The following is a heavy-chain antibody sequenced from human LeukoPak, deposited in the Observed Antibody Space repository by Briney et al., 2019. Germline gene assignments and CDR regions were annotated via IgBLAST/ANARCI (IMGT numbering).Heavy chain of an antibody. D-gene: IGHD5-24*01. V-gene: IGHV3-21*01. CDR1: GFTFSSCS. J-gene: IGHJ4*02. Sequence: GGSLRLSCAASGFTFSSCSMNWVRQAPGKGLEWVSSISSSSSYIYYADSVKGRFTISRDNAKNSLYLQMNSLRAEDTAVYYCARESDGDGYNSFDYWGQGTLVTVSS. CDR3: ARESDGDGYNSFDY. CDR2: ISSSSSYI.